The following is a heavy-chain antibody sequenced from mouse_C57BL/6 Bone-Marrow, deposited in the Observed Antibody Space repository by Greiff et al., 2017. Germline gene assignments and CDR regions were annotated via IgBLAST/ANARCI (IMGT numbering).Heavy chain of an antibody. CDR3: ARRSLWDTGSMDY. J-gene: IGHJ4*01. Sequence: VMLVESGPGLVQPSQSLSITCTVSGFSLTSYGVHWVRQSPGKGLEWLGVIWSGGGTDYNAAFISRLSISKDNSKSQVFFNMNSLQPDDTAIYYCARRSLWDTGSMDYWGQGTSVTVSS. CDR2: IWSGGGT. V-gene: IGHV2-2*01. D-gene: IGHD6-1*01. CDR1: GFSLTSYG.